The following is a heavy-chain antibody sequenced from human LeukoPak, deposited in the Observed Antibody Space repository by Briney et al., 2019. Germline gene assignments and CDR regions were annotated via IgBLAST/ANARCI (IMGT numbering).Heavy chain of an antibody. Sequence: GGSLRLSCAASGFTFGSYGMTWVRQAPGKGLEWVSAISGSGGSTYYADSVKGRFTISRDNSKNTLYLQMNSLRAEDTAVYYCAKSRGGSTSWAPVVRFDPWGQGTLVTVSS. CDR1: GFTFGSYG. CDR3: AKSRGGSTSWAPVVRFDP. CDR2: ISGSGGST. D-gene: IGHD2-2*01. V-gene: IGHV3-23*01. J-gene: IGHJ5*02.